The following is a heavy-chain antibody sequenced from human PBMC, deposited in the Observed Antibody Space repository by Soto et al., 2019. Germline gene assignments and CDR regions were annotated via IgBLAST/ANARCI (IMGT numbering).Heavy chain of an antibody. J-gene: IGHJ5*02. CDR3: AKAWERSGWFDP. Sequence: GGSLRLSCAVSGFTFSSHAMHWVRQAPGKGLEWVAPICSGGGSTYYADSVKGRFTTSRDNSKNTLYLQMSGLRAEDTAVYYCAKAWERSGWFDPWGQGTLVTVSS. D-gene: IGHD1-1*01. CDR1: GFTFSSHA. V-gene: IGHV3-23*01. CDR2: ICSGGGST.